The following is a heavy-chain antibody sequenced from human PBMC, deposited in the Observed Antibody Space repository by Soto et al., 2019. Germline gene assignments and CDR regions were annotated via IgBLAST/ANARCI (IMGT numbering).Heavy chain of an antibody. CDR1: GFTFSSYS. J-gene: IGHJ6*02. D-gene: IGHD2-2*02. V-gene: IGHV3-21*01. CDR3: ARTVTYCSSTSCYTGGPPPYGMDV. Sequence: LRLSCAASGFTFSSYSMNWVRQAPGKGLEWVSSISSSSSYIYYADSVKGRFTISRDNAKNSLYLQMNSLRAEDTAVYYCARTVTYCSSTSCYTGGPPPYGMDVWGQGTTVTVSS. CDR2: ISSSSSYI.